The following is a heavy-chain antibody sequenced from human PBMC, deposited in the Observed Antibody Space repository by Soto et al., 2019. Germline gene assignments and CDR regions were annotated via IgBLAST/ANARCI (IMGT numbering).Heavy chain of an antibody. CDR3: ARFVRSCSGTTCYTRADV. Sequence: QVQLQESGPGLVKPSETLSLTCTVSGGSVSSDTHYWSWIRQPPGKRLEWIGFIYSSGSTNYNPSLKSRVTMSVYTSKNQFSLKLRSVIVADTAVYHCARFVRSCSGTTCYTRADVWGQGTTVTVSS. CDR2: IYSSGST. D-gene: IGHD2-2*02. V-gene: IGHV4-61*01. J-gene: IGHJ6*02. CDR1: GGSVSSDTHY.